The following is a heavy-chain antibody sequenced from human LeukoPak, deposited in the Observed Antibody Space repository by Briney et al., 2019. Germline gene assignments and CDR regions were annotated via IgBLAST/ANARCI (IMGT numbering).Heavy chain of an antibody. D-gene: IGHD3-10*01. CDR3: ARGQASMVRGVILSIYPIYYYYYMDV. CDR2: IIPIFGTA. Sequence: GASVKVSCKASGGTFSSYAISWVRQAPGQGLEWMGGIIPIFGTANYAQKFQGRVTITADESTSTAYMELSSLRSEDTAVYYCARGQASMVRGVILSIYPIYYYYYMDVWGKGTTVTISS. CDR1: GGTFSSYA. V-gene: IGHV1-69*13. J-gene: IGHJ6*03.